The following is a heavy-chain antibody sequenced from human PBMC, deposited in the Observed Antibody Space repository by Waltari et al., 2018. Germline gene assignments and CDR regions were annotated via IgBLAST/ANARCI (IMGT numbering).Heavy chain of an antibody. CDR3: ARVILGEAMDV. J-gene: IGHJ6*02. D-gene: IGHD3-10*01. Sequence: QVQLVQSGAEVKKPGASVKDSCRAPGYTFPSYYIHGVRQAPGQGLEWMGIINPSGGSTSYAQKFQGRVTMTRDTSTSTVYMELSSLRSEDTAVYYCARVILGEAMDVWGQGTTVTVSS. V-gene: IGHV1-46*01. CDR1: GYTFPSYY. CDR2: INPSGGST.